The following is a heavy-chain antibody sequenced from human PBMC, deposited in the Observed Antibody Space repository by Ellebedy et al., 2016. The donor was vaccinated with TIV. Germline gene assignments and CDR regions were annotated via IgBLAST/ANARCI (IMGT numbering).Heavy chain of an antibody. J-gene: IGHJ4*02. CDR3: ARGRLRGYSYGQTYYFDY. CDR2: IYYNGST. V-gene: IGHV4-39*07. D-gene: IGHD5-18*01. Sequence: MPSETLSLTCTVSGGSINTRNSSRGWIRQPPGKGLEWIATIYYNGSTHYAPSHKSRVTISVDTSKNQFSLNLRSVTAADTAVYYCARGRLRGYSYGQTYYFDYWGQGTLVTVSS. CDR1: GGSINTRNSS.